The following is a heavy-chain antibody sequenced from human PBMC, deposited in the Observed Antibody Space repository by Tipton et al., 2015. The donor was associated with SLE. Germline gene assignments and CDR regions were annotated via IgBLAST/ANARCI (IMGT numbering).Heavy chain of an antibody. CDR2: IGWNSGYI. V-gene: IGHV3-9*01. Sequence: SLRLSCAASGFTFEDYAVHWVRQAPGKGLEWVSGIGWNSGYIGYAESVKGRFTISRDNAKNSLYLQMNSLRAEGTALYYCAKDRTYGSGSGMDVWGQGTTVTVSS. CDR1: GFTFEDYA. CDR3: AKDRTYGSGSGMDV. J-gene: IGHJ6*02. D-gene: IGHD3-10*01.